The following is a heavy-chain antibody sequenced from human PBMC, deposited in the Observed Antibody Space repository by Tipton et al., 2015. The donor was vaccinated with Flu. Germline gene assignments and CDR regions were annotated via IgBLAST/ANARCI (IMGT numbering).Heavy chain of an antibody. D-gene: IGHD4-17*01. CDR3: ARLAQGDYDDAFDI. Sequence: TLSLTCSVSGDSIGSDYYWSWIRQPPGKGLEWIGCIYDRGTTTYSPSLKSRVTVSVDTSRNQFSLKLRSVTAVDTAVYFCARLAQGDYDDAFDIWGRGTMVTVSS. CDR2: IYDRGTT. V-gene: IGHV4-61*01. J-gene: IGHJ3*02. CDR1: GDSIGSDYY.